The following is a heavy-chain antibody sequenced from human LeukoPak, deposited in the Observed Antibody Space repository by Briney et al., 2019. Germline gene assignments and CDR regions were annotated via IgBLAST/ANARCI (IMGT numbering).Heavy chain of an antibody. D-gene: IGHD2-15*01. CDR2: IYYSGST. J-gene: IGHJ4*02. CDR3: ARQEDCSGGSCLFDY. Sequence: NASETLSLTCTVSGGSISSSSYYWGWIRQPPGKGLEWIGSIYYSGSTYYNPSLKSRVTISVDTSKNQFSLKLSSVTAADTAVYYCARQEDCSGGSCLFDYWGQGTLVTVSS. CDR1: GGSISSSSYY. V-gene: IGHV4-39*01.